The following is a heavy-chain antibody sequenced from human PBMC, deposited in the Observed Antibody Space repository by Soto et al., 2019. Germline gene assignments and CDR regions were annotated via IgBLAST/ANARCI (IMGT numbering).Heavy chain of an antibody. CDR1: VLTFSSYA. CDR2: ISGSGGST. J-gene: IGHJ4*02. CDR3: AKDLIAVAGPPDY. V-gene: IGHV3-23*01. D-gene: IGHD6-19*01. Sequence: GGSLRLSCAASVLTFSSYAMSWVRQASGKGLEWVSAISGSGGSTYYADSVKGRFTISRDNSKNTLYLQMNSLRAEDTAVYYCAKDLIAVAGPPDYWAQGTLVTVSS.